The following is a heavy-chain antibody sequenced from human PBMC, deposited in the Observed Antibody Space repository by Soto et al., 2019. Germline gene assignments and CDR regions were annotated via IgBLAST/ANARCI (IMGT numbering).Heavy chain of an antibody. V-gene: IGHV4-59*08. J-gene: IGHJ4*02. Sequence: QVQLQESGPGLVKPSETLSLTCTVSGGSISTYYWSWIRQPPGKGLEWIGYIYNSGSANYHPSLKSRVTISLDTSQNQFSLKLSSVTAADTAVYYCARHRVTMVRGVIRGNDFDYWGPGTLVTVSS. D-gene: IGHD3-10*01. CDR2: IYNSGSA. CDR1: GGSISTYY. CDR3: ARHRVTMVRGVIRGNDFDY.